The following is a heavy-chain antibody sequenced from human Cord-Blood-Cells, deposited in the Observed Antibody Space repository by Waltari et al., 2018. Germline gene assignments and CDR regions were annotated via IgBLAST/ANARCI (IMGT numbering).Heavy chain of an antibody. Sequence: QLQLQESGPGLVKPSETLSLTCTVSGGSISSSSYYWGWIRQPPGKGLEWIGSIYYSGSTYYNPPLKSRVTISVDTSKNQFSLKLSSVTAADTAVYYCARRLATIFGVVIGFDYWGQGTLVTVSS. J-gene: IGHJ4*02. CDR3: ARRLATIFGVVIGFDY. CDR2: IYYSGST. D-gene: IGHD3-3*01. CDR1: GGSISSSSYY. V-gene: IGHV4-39*01.